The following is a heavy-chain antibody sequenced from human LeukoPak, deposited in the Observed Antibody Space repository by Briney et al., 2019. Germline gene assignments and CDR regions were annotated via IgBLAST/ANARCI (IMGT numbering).Heavy chain of an antibody. D-gene: IGHD3-10*01. CDR3: AKEPHYYGSGSYLDH. Sequence: GGSLRLSCAASGFTFTSYAMSWVRQAPGKGLEWVSAISGGGGTTYFADSVKGRFTISRDNSNNTLYLQMNSLRVEDTAVYYCAKEPHYYGSGSYLDHWGQGTLVTVSS. V-gene: IGHV3-23*01. J-gene: IGHJ4*02. CDR1: GFTFTSYA. CDR2: ISGGGGTT.